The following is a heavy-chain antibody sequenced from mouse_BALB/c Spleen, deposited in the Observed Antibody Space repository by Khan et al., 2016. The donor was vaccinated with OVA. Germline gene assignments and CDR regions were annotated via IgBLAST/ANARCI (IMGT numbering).Heavy chain of an antibody. J-gene: IGHJ3*01. CDR1: GYTFTDYY. CDR2: ISPGSGDT. V-gene: IGHV1-77*01. Sequence: QVQLQQSGAELARPGASVKLSCKASGYTFTDYYINWVKQRTGQGLEWIGEISPGSGDTYYTEKFTGKATLTADKSSSTVYMQLSSLTAEATAVYFCARRNYFGYTFAYWGQGTLVTVSA. CDR3: ARRNYFGYTFAY. D-gene: IGHD1-2*01.